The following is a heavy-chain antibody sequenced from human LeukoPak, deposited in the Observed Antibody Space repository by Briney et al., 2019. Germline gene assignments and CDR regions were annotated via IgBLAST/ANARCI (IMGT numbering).Heavy chain of an antibody. CDR1: GYTFTGYY. CDR3: ARAHLYCTNGVCTPVSFDY. J-gene: IGHJ4*02. D-gene: IGHD2-8*01. Sequence: GESLKISCKGSGYTFTGYYMHWVRQAPGQGLEWMGRINPNSGGTNYAQKFQGRVTMTRDTSISTAYMELSRLRSDDTAVYYCARAHLYCTNGVCTPVSFDYWGQGTLVTVSS. CDR2: INPNSGGT. V-gene: IGHV1-2*06.